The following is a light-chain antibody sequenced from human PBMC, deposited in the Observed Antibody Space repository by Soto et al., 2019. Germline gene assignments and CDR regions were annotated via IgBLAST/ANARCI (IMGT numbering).Light chain of an antibody. J-gene: IGLJ2*01. V-gene: IGLV2-14*03. CDR3: TSWTTSTTMI. CDR1: RSDIGAYNF. CDR2: DVN. Sequence: QSVLTQPASVSGSPGQSITISCTGTRSDIGAYNFVSWYQQHPGEVPKLMLYDVNVRPSGVSNRFSGSKSGNTASLTISGLQAEDEADYYCTSWTTSTTMIFGGGTKLTV.